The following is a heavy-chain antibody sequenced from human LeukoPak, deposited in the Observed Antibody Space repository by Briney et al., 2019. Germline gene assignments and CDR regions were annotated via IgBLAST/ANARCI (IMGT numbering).Heavy chain of an antibody. D-gene: IGHD3-10*01. V-gene: IGHV3-21*01. Sequence: PGGSLRLSCAASGFSFSDYNMNWVRQAPGKALEWVSSITTSSTYIYYGDSVKGRFTISRDNAKNTVYLQMNSLRAEDTAVYYCARGRSGSYGFFDYWSLGNLVTVSS. CDR3: ARGRSGSYGFFDY. CDR1: GFSFSDYN. J-gene: IGHJ4*02. CDR2: ITTSSTYI.